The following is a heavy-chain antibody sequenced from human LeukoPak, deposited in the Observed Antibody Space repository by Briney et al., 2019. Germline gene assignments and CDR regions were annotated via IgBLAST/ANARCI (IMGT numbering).Heavy chain of an antibody. CDR3: ARDSGSLEVLGFDY. V-gene: IGHV3-48*01. CDR1: GFTFSSYS. J-gene: IGHJ4*02. CDR2: ISSSSSTI. D-gene: IGHD3-3*01. Sequence: PGGSLRLSCAASGFTFSSYSMNWVRQAPGKGLEWVSYISSSSSTIYYADSVKGRFTISRDNAKNSLYLQMNSLRAEDTAVYYCARDSGSLEVLGFDYWGQGTLVTVSS.